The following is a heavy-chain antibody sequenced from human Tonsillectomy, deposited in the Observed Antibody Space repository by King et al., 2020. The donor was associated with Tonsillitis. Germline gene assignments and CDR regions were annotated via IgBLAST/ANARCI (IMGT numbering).Heavy chain of an antibody. CDR1: GYTFTSYG. J-gene: IGHJ4*02. CDR2: ISAYNGHT. V-gene: IGHV1-18*01. Sequence: VQLVESGAEVKKPGASVKVSCKASGYTFTSYGIIWVRQAPGQGLEWMGWISAYNGHTNYAQKFQGRVTMTTDTSTSTAHMELRSLRSDDTAVYYCARPNEPYCSGGSCYTDSWGQGILVTVSS. CDR3: ARPNEPYCSGGSCYTDS. D-gene: IGHD2-15*01.